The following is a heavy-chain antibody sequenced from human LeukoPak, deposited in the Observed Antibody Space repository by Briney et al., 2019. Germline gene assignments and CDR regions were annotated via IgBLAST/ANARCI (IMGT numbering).Heavy chain of an antibody. D-gene: IGHD3-10*01. V-gene: IGHV3-53*01. CDR1: GFTFSRYS. CDR2: IYSGGST. J-gene: IGHJ4*02. Sequence: GGSLRLSCAASGFTFSRYSMNWVRQAPGKGLEWVSVIYSGGSTYYADSVKGRFTISRDNSKNTLYLQMNSLRAEDTAVYYCARDAGGSGSYPFDYWGQGTLVTVSS. CDR3: ARDAGGSGSYPFDY.